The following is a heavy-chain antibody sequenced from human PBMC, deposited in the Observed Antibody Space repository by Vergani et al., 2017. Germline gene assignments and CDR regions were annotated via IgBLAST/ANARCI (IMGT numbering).Heavy chain of an antibody. V-gene: IGHV1-69*04. J-gene: IGHJ6*02. CDR3: AREPDSREYGMDV. CDR2: IIPILGIA. CDR1: GGTFSSYA. Sequence: QVQLVQSGAEVKKPGSSVKVSCKASGGTFSSYAISWVRQAPGQGLEWMGMIIPILGIANYAQKFQGRVTITADKSTSTAYMGLSSLRSEDTAVYYCAREPDSREYGMDVWGQGTTVTVSS. D-gene: IGHD1-26*01.